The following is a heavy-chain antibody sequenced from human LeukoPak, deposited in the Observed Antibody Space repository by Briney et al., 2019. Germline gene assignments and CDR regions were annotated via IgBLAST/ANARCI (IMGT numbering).Heavy chain of an antibody. Sequence: PGVSLRLPRAAPGHTFSTYCMHWARHAPRKGLVWGSHITSEWTNTTYADSLKRRFTISRDIANNTLHLQMNSLRVEDTGVYYGVRVPRQPYLYYDTLSDFPGRSRFDPWGQGALVTVSS. V-gene: IGHV3-74*01. CDR1: GHTFSTYC. D-gene: IGHD3-9*01. J-gene: IGHJ5*02. CDR3: VRVPRQPYLYYDTLSDFPGRSRFDP. CDR2: ITSEWTNT.